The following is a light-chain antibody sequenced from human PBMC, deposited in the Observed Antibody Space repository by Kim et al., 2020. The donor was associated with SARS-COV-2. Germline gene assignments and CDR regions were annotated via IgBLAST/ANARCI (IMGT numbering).Light chain of an antibody. CDR2: RNS. CDR1: SSNIGANH. J-gene: IGLJ3*02. Sequence: QSVLTQPPSASGTLGQRVTISCSGSSSNIGANHVYWYQQLPGTAPKVLIYRNSHRPSGVPDRFSGSKSGTSASLAISGLRPEDEADYHCATWDDSLSGQVFGGGTKVTVL. V-gene: IGLV1-47*01. CDR3: ATWDDSLSGQV.